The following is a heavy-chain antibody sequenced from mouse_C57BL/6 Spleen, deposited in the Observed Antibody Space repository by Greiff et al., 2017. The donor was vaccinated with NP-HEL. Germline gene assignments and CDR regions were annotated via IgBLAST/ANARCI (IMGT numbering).Heavy chain of an antibody. D-gene: IGHD6-1*01. CDR2: INPNNGGT. J-gene: IGHJ3*01. V-gene: IGHV1-26*01. CDR3: ARGDARRAVFAY. CDR1: GYTFTDYY. Sequence: EVQLQQSGPELVKPGASVKISCKASGYTFTDYYMNWVKQSHGKSLEWIGDINPNNGGTSYNQKFKGKATLTVDKSSSTAYMELRSLTSEDSAVYYCARGDARRAVFAYWGQGTLVTVSA.